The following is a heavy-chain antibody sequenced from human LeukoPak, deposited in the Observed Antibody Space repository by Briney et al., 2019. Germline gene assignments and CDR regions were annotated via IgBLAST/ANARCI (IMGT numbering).Heavy chain of an antibody. CDR1: GFTFDTYW. CDR2: IKQDGSEK. J-gene: IGHJ4*02. D-gene: IGHD6-13*01. CDR3: ARDHRSSWYRRPDELFDY. V-gene: IGHV3-7*01. Sequence: GGSLRLSCAASGFTFDTYWMNWVRQAPGKGLEWVANIKQDGSEKYYVDSVKGRFTISRDNAKNSLYLQMNSLRAEDTAVYYCARDHRSSWYRRPDELFDYWGQGTLVTVSS.